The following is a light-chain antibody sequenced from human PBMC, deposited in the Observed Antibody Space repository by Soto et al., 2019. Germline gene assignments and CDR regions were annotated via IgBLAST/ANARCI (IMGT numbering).Light chain of an antibody. CDR1: QSVSSGY. CDR3: QQYGSSPTWT. V-gene: IGKV3-20*01. J-gene: IGKJ1*01. CDR2: GAS. Sequence: EIVFTQSPATLPLSPGERATLSCRASQSVSSGYLAWYQQKPGQAPRLLIYGASTRATGIPDRFSGSGSGTDFTLTISRLEPEDSAVYYCQQYGSSPTWTFGQGTKVDIK.